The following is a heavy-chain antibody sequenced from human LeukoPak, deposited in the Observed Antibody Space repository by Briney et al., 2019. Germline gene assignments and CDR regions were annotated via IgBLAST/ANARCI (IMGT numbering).Heavy chain of an antibody. V-gene: IGHV4-4*02. D-gene: IGHD6-19*01. Sequence: PSETLSLTCAVSGGSISTSNWWNWVRQPPGMGLEWIGEIYHTGSIHYSASLKSRLTISLDNFNNQFSLKLTSVNAADTAVYYCARDLSVAGTVEGAFDIWGQGTMVTVSS. J-gene: IGHJ3*02. CDR2: IYHTGSI. CDR3: ARDLSVAGTVEGAFDI. CDR1: GGSISTSNW.